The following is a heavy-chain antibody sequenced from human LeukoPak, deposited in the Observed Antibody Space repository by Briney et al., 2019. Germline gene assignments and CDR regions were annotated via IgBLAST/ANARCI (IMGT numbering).Heavy chain of an antibody. D-gene: IGHD2-2*01. CDR2: IHPGDSDT. CDR1: RXSFTNYW. Sequence: GESLKISCKGSRXSFTNYWIGWVRQMPGKGLEWMGIIHPGDSDTRYSPSFQGQVTISADKSISTVYLQWSSLKASDTAMYYCARLSTSSSRNFDYWGQGTLVTVSS. CDR3: ARLSTSSSRNFDY. J-gene: IGHJ4*02. V-gene: IGHV5-51*01.